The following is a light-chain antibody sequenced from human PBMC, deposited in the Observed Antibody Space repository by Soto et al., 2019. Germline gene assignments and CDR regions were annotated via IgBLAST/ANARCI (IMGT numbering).Light chain of an antibody. Sequence: MIQTPSILSAYLGDRVTITCRASRSISSWLAWYQQKPGKAPKLLIYKESSLESGVPSRFSGSGSGTEFTLTISRLQPDDFAGYYCQQYNSYAGTFAQGTKVDIK. J-gene: IGKJ1*01. V-gene: IGKV1-5*03. CDR1: RSISSW. CDR3: QQYNSYAGT. CDR2: KES.